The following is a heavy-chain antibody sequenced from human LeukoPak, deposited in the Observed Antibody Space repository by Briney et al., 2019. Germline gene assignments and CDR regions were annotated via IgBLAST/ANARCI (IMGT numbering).Heavy chain of an antibody. D-gene: IGHD3-16*01. CDR3: TRTRDYFSTTRYFDY. J-gene: IGHJ4*02. V-gene: IGHV1-18*01. CDR1: GYMFSSYY. Sequence: GASVKVSCKASGYMFSSYYMTWVRQAPGQGLEWMGWISGYNAQTNYAQKFQDRVTMTTDTSTRTVYLELRSLRSDDTAVYYCTRTRDYFSTTRYFDYWGQGTLVTVSS. CDR2: ISGYNAQT.